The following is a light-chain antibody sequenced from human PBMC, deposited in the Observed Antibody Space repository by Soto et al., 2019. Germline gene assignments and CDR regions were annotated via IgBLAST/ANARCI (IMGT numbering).Light chain of an antibody. V-gene: IGKV3-20*01. J-gene: IGKJ4*01. CDR2: GAS. CDR3: QQYSNSPLS. CDR1: QSVSSSY. Sequence: EIVLTQSPGTLSLSPGERATLSCRASQSVSSSYLAWYQQKPGQAPRLLMYGASSRATGIPDRFSGSGSGTDFTLIISRLEPEDFAVYYCQQYSNSPLSFGGGTKVEIK.